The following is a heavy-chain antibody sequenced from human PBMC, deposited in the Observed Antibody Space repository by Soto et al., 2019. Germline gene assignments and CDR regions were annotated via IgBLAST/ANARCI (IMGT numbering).Heavy chain of an antibody. Sequence: QVQLVQSGAEVKKPGSSVKVSCKAAGGTFSSYTISWVRQAPGQGLEWMGRIIPILGIANYAQKFQGRVTITADKSTSTAYMDPRSLKSEDTAEYYCAKSSGYYYHSRRRWYFNLCGRGTLVTVSS. CDR1: GGTFSSYT. J-gene: IGHJ2*01. CDR2: IIPILGIA. CDR3: AKSSGYYYHSRRRWYFNL. V-gene: IGHV1-69*02. D-gene: IGHD3-22*01.